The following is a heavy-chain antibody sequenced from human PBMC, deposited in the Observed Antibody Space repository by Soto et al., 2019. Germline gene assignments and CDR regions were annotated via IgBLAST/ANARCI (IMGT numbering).Heavy chain of an antibody. Sequence: EVQLLEFGGGLVQPGGSLRLSCAASGFTFSSYAMSWVRQAPGKGLEWVSVISGSGGSTYYADSVKGRFTISRDNSKNTLYLQMSSLRAEDAAVYHCAKDRYVVVSTNWFDPWGQGTLVTVSS. V-gene: IGHV3-23*01. J-gene: IGHJ5*02. CDR1: GFTFSSYA. D-gene: IGHD2-21*01. CDR2: ISGSGGST. CDR3: AKDRYVVVSTNWFDP.